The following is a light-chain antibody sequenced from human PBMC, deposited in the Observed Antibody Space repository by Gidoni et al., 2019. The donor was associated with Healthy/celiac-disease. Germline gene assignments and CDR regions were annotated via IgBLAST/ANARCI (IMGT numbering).Light chain of an antibody. Sequence: EIVLTQSPATLSLSPGERATLPCRASQSVSSYLAWYQQKPGQAPRLLIYDASNRATGIPARFSGSGSGTDFTLTISSLEPEDFAVYYCQQRSNWPPRFGGXTKVEIK. CDR1: QSVSSY. CDR3: QQRSNWPPR. CDR2: DAS. J-gene: IGKJ4*01. V-gene: IGKV3-11*01.